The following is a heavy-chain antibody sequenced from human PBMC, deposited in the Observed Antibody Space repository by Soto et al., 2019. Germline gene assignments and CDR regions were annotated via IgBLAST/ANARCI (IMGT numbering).Heavy chain of an antibody. J-gene: IGHJ4*02. D-gene: IGHD1-26*01. Sequence: PGGSLRLSCAASGFSFSDYVMHWVRQAPGKGLEWVADMWYRGRDLFYTDSVKGRFTISRDNSKTTLCLQMNSLRADDTTVYYCARDEGGQSGSFIFEHWGQGALVTVSS. CDR2: MWYRGRDL. CDR3: ARDEGGQSGSFIFEH. CDR1: GFSFSDYV. V-gene: IGHV3-33*01.